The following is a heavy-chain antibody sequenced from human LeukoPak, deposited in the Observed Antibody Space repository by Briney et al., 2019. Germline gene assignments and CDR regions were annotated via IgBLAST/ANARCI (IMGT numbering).Heavy chain of an antibody. Sequence: GASVKVSCKASGYTFTSYYMHWVRQAPGQGLEWMGIINPSGGSTSYAQKFQGRVTMTRDTSTSTVYMELSSLRSEDTAVYYCASWGPRYNWNDDGLDYWSQGTLVTVSS. V-gene: IGHV1-46*01. CDR2: INPSGGST. D-gene: IGHD1-1*01. CDR1: GYTFTSYY. CDR3: ASWGPRYNWNDDGLDY. J-gene: IGHJ4*02.